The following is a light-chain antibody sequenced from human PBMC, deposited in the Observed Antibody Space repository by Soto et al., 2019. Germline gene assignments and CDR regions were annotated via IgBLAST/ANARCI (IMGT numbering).Light chain of an antibody. Sequence: YELTQPPSVSVAPGQTAMITCGGNNIGNKSVHWYQQRPGQAPVLVVYDHSDRPSGIPDRLSGSNSENTATLTIRRVEAGAEADFYCQVCDSSSDDRSDPTGDRGVLGGGPQLTVL. CDR1: NIGNKS. CDR3: QVCDSSSDDRSDPTGDRGV. J-gene: IGLJ3*02. CDR2: DHS. V-gene: IGLV3-21*02.